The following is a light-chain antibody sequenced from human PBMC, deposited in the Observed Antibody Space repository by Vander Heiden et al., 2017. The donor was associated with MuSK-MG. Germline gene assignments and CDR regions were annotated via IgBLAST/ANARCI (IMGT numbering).Light chain of an antibody. CDR2: AAS. V-gene: IGKV1-39*01. J-gene: IGKJ2*01. Sequence: DIQMTQYPSSLSASVGDRVTITCRASQSISSYLNWYQQKPGKAPKLLIYAASSLQSGVPSRFSGGGSGTDYTLTISSLQPEDFATYYCQQSYSSPRTFGQGTNLEIK. CDR1: QSISSY. CDR3: QQSYSSPRT.